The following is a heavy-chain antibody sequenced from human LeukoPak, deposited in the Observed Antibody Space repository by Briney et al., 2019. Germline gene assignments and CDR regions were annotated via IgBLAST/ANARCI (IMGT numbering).Heavy chain of an antibody. CDR2: INPNSGGT. CDR1: GYTFTGYY. V-gene: IGHV1-2*04. CDR3: ARLGARLRGVGAVDV. D-gene: IGHD3-10*01. Sequence: GASVKVSCKASGYTFTGYYMHWVRQAPGQGLEWMGWINPNSGGTNYAQKFQGWVTMTRDTSISTAYMELSRLRSDDTAVYYCARLGARLRGVGAVDVWGKGATVIVSS. J-gene: IGHJ6*04.